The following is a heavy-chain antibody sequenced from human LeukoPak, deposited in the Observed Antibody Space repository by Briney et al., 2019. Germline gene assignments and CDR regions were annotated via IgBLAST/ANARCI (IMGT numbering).Heavy chain of an antibody. V-gene: IGHV4-59*11. CDR2: IYYSGST. J-gene: IGHJ4*02. CDR3: ARSAIVGAITFDY. CDR1: GGSISSHY. D-gene: IGHD1-26*01. Sequence: SETLSLTCTVSGGSISSHYWSWIRQPPGKGLEWIGYIYYSGSTNYNPSLKSRVTISVDTSKNQFSLKLSSVTAADTAVDYCARSAIVGAITFDYWGQGTLVTVSS.